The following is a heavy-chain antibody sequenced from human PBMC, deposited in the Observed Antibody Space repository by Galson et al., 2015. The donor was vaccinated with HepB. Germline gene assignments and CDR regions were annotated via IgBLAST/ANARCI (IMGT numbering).Heavy chain of an antibody. V-gene: IGHV1-69*13. CDR2: IIPIFGTA. D-gene: IGHD3-22*01. J-gene: IGHJ3*02. CDR3: ARGGYYYDSSGYRGAFDI. CDR1: GGTFSSYA. Sequence: SVKVSCKASGGTFSSYAISWVRQAPGQGLEWMGGIIPIFGTANYAQKFQGRVTITADESTSTAYMELSSLRSEDTAVYYCARGGYYYDSSGYRGAFDIWGQGTMVTVSS.